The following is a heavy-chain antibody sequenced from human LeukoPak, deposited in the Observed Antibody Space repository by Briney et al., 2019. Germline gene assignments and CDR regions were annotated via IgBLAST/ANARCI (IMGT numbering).Heavy chain of an antibody. CDR1: GFTFSSYA. V-gene: IGHV3-30-3*01. D-gene: IGHD5-18*01. CDR3: AKGGDTAMVLSSFDY. CDR2: ISYDGSNK. Sequence: GGSLRLSCAASGFTFSSYAMHWVRQAPGKGLEWVAVISYDGSNKYYADSVKGRFTISRDNAKNSLYLQMNSLRAEDTALYYCAKGGDTAMVLSSFDYWGQGTLVTVSS. J-gene: IGHJ4*02.